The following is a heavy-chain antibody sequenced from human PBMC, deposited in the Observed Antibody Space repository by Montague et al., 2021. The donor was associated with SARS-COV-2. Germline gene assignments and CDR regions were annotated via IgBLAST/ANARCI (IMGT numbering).Heavy chain of an antibody. CDR2: INHSGST. Sequence: SETLSLTCAVSGGSFSGYYWSWIRQPPGKGLEWIGEINHSGSTNXNPSLKSRVTISVDTSKSQFSLKLSSVTAADTAVYYCARGEYYSGLYGLKYYFDYWGQGTLVIVSS. J-gene: IGHJ4*02. V-gene: IGHV4-34*01. D-gene: IGHD6-19*01. CDR3: ARGEYYSGLYGLKYYFDY. CDR1: GGSFSGYY.